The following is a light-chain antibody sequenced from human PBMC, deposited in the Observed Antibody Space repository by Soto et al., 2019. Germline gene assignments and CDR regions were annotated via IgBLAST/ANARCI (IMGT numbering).Light chain of an antibody. Sequence: QSVLTQPASVSGSPGQSITISCTGTSSDVGSYNLVSWYQQHPGKAPKLMIYEGSKRPSGVSNRFSGSKSGNTASLTISGLQAEDEADYYCCSYAGSSTLNYVFGTGTKVTVL. J-gene: IGLJ1*01. CDR1: SSDVGSYNL. CDR2: EGS. V-gene: IGLV2-23*01. CDR3: CSYAGSSTLNYV.